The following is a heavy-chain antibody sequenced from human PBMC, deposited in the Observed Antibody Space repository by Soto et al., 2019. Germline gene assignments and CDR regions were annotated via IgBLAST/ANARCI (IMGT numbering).Heavy chain of an antibody. Sequence: GGSLRLSCAASGFTFSSYGMHWVRQAPGKGLEWVAVIWYDGSNKYYADSVKGRFTISRDNSKNTLYLQMNSLRAEDTAVYYCARDGPYDYIWGSYRYASYFDYWGQGTLVTVSS. V-gene: IGHV3-33*01. CDR2: IWYDGSNK. J-gene: IGHJ4*02. CDR3: ARDGPYDYIWGSYRYASYFDY. CDR1: GFTFSSYG. D-gene: IGHD3-16*02.